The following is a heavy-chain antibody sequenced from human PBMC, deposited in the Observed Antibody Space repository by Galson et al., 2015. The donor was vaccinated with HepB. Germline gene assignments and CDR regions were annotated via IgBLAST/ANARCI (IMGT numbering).Heavy chain of an antibody. CDR3: AKFHPQFSDYANNTFDI. V-gene: IGHV3-30*18. CDR2: ISNDGSNK. CDR1: GFIFSSYG. J-gene: IGHJ3*02. Sequence: SLRLSCAASGFIFSSYGMHWVRQAPGKGLEWVAVISNDGSNKYYADTVKGRFTISRDNSKNTLHLQMHSLRAEDTAVYYCAKFHPQFSDYANNTFDIWGQETMVTVSS. D-gene: IGHD4-17*01.